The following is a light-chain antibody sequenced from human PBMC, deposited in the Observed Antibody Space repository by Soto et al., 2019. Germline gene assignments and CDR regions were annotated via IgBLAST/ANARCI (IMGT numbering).Light chain of an antibody. Sequence: EIAMTKCPSTLSVSPGERATLSCRASQSVSSNFAWYQQKPGQAPRLLIYDASTRATGIPARFSGSGSGTEFTLTISSLQSEDFAVYYCQQYKKWPRTFGHGTKVDI. CDR2: DAS. V-gene: IGKV3-15*01. CDR1: QSVSSN. J-gene: IGKJ1*01. CDR3: QQYKKWPRT.